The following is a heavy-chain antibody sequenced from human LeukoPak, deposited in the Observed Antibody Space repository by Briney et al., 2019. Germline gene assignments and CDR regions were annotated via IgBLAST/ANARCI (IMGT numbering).Heavy chain of an antibody. V-gene: IGHV1-69*05. CDR1: GGTFSSYA. CDR3: ATVAGYYYYYYMDV. D-gene: IGHD6-19*01. Sequence: SGKVSCKASGGTFSSYAISWVRQAPGQGLEWMGGIIPIFGTANYAQKFQGRVTITTDESTSTAYMELSSLRSEDTAVYYCATVAGYYYYYYMDVWGKGTTVTVSS. J-gene: IGHJ6*03. CDR2: IIPIFGTA.